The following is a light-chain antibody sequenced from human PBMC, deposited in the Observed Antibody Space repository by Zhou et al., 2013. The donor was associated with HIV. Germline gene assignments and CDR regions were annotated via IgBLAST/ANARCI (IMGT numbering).Light chain of an antibody. CDR2: GAS. CDR1: QSVSSN. CDR3: QRYDSAPLT. V-gene: IGKV3-15*01. J-gene: IGKJ4*01. Sequence: EIVMTQSPATLSVSPGERATLSCRASQSVSSNLAWYQQKPGHAPRLLIYGASTRATGIPARFSGSGSGPEFTVIISNLQPEDVGTYYCQRYDSAPLTFGGGTKVEIK.